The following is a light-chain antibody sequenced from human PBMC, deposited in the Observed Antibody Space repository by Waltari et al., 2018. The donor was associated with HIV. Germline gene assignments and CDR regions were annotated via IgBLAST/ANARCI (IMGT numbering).Light chain of an antibody. CDR3: GSWDISLNVVV. CDR1: NSYLA. Sequence: QPVLAQPPSVSAAPGEKVTISCSGSNSYLAWYQQLPGTAPKLVIFDTTKRPSGIPDRFSGSKSATSATLDITGLQTGDEGDYYCGSWDISLNVVVFGGGTKVTVL. J-gene: IGLJ2*01. V-gene: IGLV1-51*01. CDR2: DTT.